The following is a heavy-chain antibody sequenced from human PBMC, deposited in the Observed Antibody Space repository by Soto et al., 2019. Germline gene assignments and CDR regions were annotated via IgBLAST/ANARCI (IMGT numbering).Heavy chain of an antibody. V-gene: IGHV4-39*07. J-gene: IGHJ1*01. CDR2: IYYSGST. Sequence: SETLSLTCTVSGGSISSSSYYWGWIRQPPGKGLEWIGSIYYSGSTYYNPSLKSRVTISVDTSKNQFSLKLSSVTTADTAVYYCARDRGSVVVTAPGPYFQHWGQGTLVTVSS. CDR3: ARDRGSVVVTAPGPYFQH. D-gene: IGHD2-21*02. CDR1: GGSISSSSYY.